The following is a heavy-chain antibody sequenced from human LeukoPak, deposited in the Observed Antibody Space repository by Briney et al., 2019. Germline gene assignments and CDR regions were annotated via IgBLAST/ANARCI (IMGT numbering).Heavy chain of an antibody. D-gene: IGHD6-13*01. CDR1: GFTASSNY. V-gene: IGHV3-53*01. CDR2: IYSGGST. Sequence: GGSLRLSCAASGFTASSNYMSWVRQAPGKGLEWVSVIYSGGSTYYADSVKGRFTISRDNSKNTLYLQMNSLRAEDTAVYYCAKGNGIVAPYFDRWFGSWGQGTLVTVSS. CDR3: AKGNGIVAPYFDRWFGS. J-gene: IGHJ5*01.